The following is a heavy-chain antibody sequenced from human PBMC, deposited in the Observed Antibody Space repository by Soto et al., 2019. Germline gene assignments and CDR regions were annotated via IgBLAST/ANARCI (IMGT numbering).Heavy chain of an antibody. Sequence: ASVKVSCKASGGTXSSYAISWVRQAPGQGLEWMGGIIPIFGTANYAQKFQGRVTITADESTSTAYMELSSLRSEDTAVYYCARVCPLYDILTGPFDYWGQGTLVTVSS. J-gene: IGHJ4*02. D-gene: IGHD3-9*01. V-gene: IGHV1-69*13. CDR1: GGTXSSYA. CDR2: IIPIFGTA. CDR3: ARVCPLYDILTGPFDY.